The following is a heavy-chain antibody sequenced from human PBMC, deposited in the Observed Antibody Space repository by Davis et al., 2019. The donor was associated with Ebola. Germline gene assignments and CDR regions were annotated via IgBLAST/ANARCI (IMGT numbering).Heavy chain of an antibody. CDR2: ISSSSTI. J-gene: IGHJ4*02. Sequence: GGSLRLSCSVSGGSISSGSDYWGWIRQPPGKGLEWVSYISSSSTIYYADSVKGRFTISRDNSKNTLYLQMNSLRAEDTAVYYCARTSRGWYSDYWGQGTLVTVSS. V-gene: IGHV3-48*01. CDR1: GGSISSGS. CDR3: ARTSRGWYSDY. D-gene: IGHD6-19*01.